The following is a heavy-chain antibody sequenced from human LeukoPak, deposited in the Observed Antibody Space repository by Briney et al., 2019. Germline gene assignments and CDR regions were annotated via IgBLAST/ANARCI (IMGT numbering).Heavy chain of an antibody. CDR3: ARDSRAGGSGWYFDY. CDR2: ISWNSGSI. Sequence: PGGSLRLSCAASGFTFDDYAMHWVRQAPGKGLEWVSSISWNSGSIAYGDSVKGRFTISRDNSKNTLCLQMNSLRAEDTAVYYCARDSRAGGSGWYFDYWGQGTLVTVSS. CDR1: GFTFDDYA. J-gene: IGHJ4*02. D-gene: IGHD6-19*01. V-gene: IGHV3-9*01.